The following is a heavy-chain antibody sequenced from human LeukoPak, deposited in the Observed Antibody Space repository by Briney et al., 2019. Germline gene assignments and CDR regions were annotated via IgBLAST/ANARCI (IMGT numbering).Heavy chain of an antibody. J-gene: IGHJ5*02. Sequence: SETLSLTCAVYGGSFSGYYWSWIRQPPGKGLEWIGEINHSGSTNYNPSLKSRVTISVDTSKNQFSLKLSSVTAADTAVYYCARRSRGRVVVVTATNWFDPWGQGTLVTVSS. CDR1: GGSFSGYY. CDR2: INHSGST. D-gene: IGHD2-21*02. CDR3: ARRSRGRVVVVTATNWFDP. V-gene: IGHV4-34*01.